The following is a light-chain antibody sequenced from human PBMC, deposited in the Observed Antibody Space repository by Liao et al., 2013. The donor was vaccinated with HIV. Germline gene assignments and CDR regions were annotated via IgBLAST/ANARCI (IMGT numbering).Light chain of an antibody. CDR1: DFGTKR. J-gene: IGLJ1*01. Sequence: SYELTQPPSVSVAPGKTARITCGGDDFGTKRVHWYQQKPGQAPVMVIFYDRDRPSGIPDRFSGSRSGNTATLSISRAEAGDEADYYCQLWDSSSDHPYVFGTGTQVTVL. CDR3: QLWDSSSDHPYV. V-gene: IGLV3-21*01. CDR2: YDR.